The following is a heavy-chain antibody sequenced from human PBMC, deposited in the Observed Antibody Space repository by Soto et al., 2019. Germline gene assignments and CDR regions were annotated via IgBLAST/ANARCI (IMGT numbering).Heavy chain of an antibody. J-gene: IGHJ4*02. CDR3: ARANYYGSPGDFDY. CDR2: ISSSSSTI. Sequence: EVQLVESGGGLVQPGGSLRPSFQASGFTFSSYSMNWVRQAPGKGLEWVSYISSSSSTIYYADSVKGRFTISRDNAKNSLYLQMNSLRAEDTAVYYCARANYYGSPGDFDYWGQGTLVTVSS. CDR1: GFTFSSYS. V-gene: IGHV3-48*01. D-gene: IGHD3-10*01.